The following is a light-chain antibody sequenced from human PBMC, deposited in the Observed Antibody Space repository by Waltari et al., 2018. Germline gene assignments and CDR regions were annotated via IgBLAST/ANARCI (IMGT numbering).Light chain of an antibody. CDR1: SSDVGNYNY. V-gene: IGLV2-14*01. Sequence: QSALTQPASVSGSPGQSIPISCPGTSSDVGNYNYVSWFQQHPGKAPKLLIYEVSNRPSGVSNRFSGSKSGNTASLTISGLQGDDETYYYCSSYISSSTPVFSGGTKLTVL. CDR3: SSYISSSTPV. J-gene: IGLJ2*01. CDR2: EVS.